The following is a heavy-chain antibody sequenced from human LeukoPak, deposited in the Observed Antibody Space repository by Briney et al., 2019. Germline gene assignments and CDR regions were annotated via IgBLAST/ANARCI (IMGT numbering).Heavy chain of an antibody. CDR2: ISYDGSNK. V-gene: IGHV3-30*18. Sequence: PGRSLRLSCAASGFTFSSYGMHGVRQAPGKGLEWVAVISYDGSNKYYADSVKGRFTISRDNSKNTLYLKMNSLRAEDTAVYYCAKDQHNKYQLLLREYYYYGMDVWGQGTTVTVSS. CDR1: GFTFSSYG. J-gene: IGHJ6*02. CDR3: AKDQHNKYQLLLREYYYYGMDV. D-gene: IGHD2-2*01.